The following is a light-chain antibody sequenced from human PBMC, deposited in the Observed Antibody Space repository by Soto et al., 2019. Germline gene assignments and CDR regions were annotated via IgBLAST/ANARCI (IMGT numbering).Light chain of an antibody. V-gene: IGKV3-15*01. CDR2: GAS. J-gene: IGKJ2*01. CDR3: QQTYITPYT. CDR1: QSVSNN. Sequence: EIVMTHSPATLSVSPGERATLSCRASQSVSNNLAWYQQKPGQAPRLLIYGASTRATAIPARFSGSGSGTEFTLTISSLQSEDFATYYCQQTYITPYTFGQGTKLEIK.